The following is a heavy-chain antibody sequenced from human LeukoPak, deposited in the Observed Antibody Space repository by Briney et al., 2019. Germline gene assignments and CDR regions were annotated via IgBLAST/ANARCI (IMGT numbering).Heavy chain of an antibody. CDR1: GFTFSNYA. CDR3: AKGLYYYAMDV. J-gene: IGHJ6*02. V-gene: IGHV3-23*01. CDR2: IGDSGGGT. Sequence: GGSLRLSCAASGFTFSNYAMTWVRQAPGKGLDWISAIGDSGGGTYYADSVKGRFTISRDNSQNTLYLQMSSLRAEDTAVYYCAKGLYYYAMDVWGQGTAVTVSS.